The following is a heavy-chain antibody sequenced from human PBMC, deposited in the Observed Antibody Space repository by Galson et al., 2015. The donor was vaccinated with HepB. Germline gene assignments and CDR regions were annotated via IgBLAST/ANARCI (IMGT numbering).Heavy chain of an antibody. J-gene: IGHJ3*02. CDR1: GYTFTGYY. V-gene: IGHV1-2*04. CDR3: ARGYSGSYKAAFDI. CDR2: INPNSGGT. D-gene: IGHD1-26*01. Sequence: SVKVSCKASGYTFTGYYIYWVRQAPGQGLEWMGWINPNSGGTNYAQKFQGWITMTRDTSISTAYMELSRLTSDDTAVYYCARGYSGSYKAAFDIWGQGTMVTVSS.